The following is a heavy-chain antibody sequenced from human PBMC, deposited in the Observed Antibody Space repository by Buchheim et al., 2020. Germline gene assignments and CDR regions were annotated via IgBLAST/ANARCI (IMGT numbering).Heavy chain of an antibody. Sequence: QVQLQQWGAGLLKPSETLSLTCAVYGGSFSGYYWSWIRQPPGKGLEWIGEINHSGSTNYNPSLKSRVTISVDTSKNQFSLKLSSVTAADTAVYYCARGADIQSRFGVVISRGFAPGYYGMDVWGQGTT. CDR1: GGSFSGYY. CDR3: ARGADIQSRFGVVISRGFAPGYYGMDV. J-gene: IGHJ6*02. V-gene: IGHV4-34*01. CDR2: INHSGST. D-gene: IGHD3-3*01.